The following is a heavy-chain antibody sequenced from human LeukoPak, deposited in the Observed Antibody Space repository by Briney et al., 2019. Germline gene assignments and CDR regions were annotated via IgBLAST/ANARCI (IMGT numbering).Heavy chain of an antibody. Sequence: EASVKVSCKASGYTFTGYYMHWVRQAPGQGLEWMGWINPNSGGTNYAQKFQGRVIMTRDTSISTAYMEVTRLRSDDTAVYYCARGGGYDFWSGSAYYFDYWGQGTLVTVSS. D-gene: IGHD3-3*01. CDR2: INPNSGGT. J-gene: IGHJ4*02. CDR1: GYTFTGYY. CDR3: ARGGGYDFWSGSAYYFDY. V-gene: IGHV1-2*02.